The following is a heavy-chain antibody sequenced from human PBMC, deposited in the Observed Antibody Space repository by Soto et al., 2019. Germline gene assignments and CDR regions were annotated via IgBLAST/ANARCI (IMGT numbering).Heavy chain of an antibody. CDR3: ARHGVGFGPFDY. CDR1: QDIFTSNW. V-gene: IGHV5-51*01. CDR2: IYPDDSDV. Sequence: PGESLKISCQGSQDIFTSNWIGWLRQMPGKGLEWMGVIYPDDSDVKYNPSFQGQVTISVDKSISTAYLQWSRLRDSDTAMYFCARHGVGFGPFDYWGQGTPVTVSS. D-gene: IGHD3-3*01. J-gene: IGHJ4*02.